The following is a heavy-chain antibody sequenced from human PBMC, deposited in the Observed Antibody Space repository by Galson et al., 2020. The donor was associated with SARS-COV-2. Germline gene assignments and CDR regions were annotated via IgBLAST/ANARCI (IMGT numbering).Heavy chain of an antibody. D-gene: IGHD3-3*01. V-gene: IGHV4-39*01. CDR3: ARHGRFLEWLREVHAFDI. J-gene: IGHJ3*02. CDR1: GGSISSSSYY. CDR2: IYYSGST. Sequence: SETLSLTCTVSGGSISSSSYYWGWIRQPPGKGLEWIGSIYYSGSTYYNPSLKSRVTISVDTSKNQFSLKLSSVTAADTAVYYCARHGRFLEWLREVHAFDIWGQGTMVTVSS.